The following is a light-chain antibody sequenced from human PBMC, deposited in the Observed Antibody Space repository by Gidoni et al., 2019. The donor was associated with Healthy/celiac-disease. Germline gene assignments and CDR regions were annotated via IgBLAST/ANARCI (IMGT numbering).Light chain of an antibody. J-gene: IGKJ1*01. Sequence: DIVMTQSPDSLAVSLGERATINCKSSQSVLYCSNNKNYLAGYQQKPGQPPKLLIYWASTRESGVPDRFSGSGSGTDFTLTISSLQAEDVAVYYCQQYYSSWTFGQGTKVEIK. CDR1: QSVLYCSNNKNY. CDR3: QQYYSSWT. CDR2: WAS. V-gene: IGKV4-1*01.